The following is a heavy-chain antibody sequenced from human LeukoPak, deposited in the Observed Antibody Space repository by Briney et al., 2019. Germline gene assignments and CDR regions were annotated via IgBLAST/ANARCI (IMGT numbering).Heavy chain of an antibody. V-gene: IGHV4-59*08. CDR2: IYYSGST. CDR1: GGSISSYY. D-gene: IGHD1-26*01. J-gene: IGHJ5*02. Sequence: SETLSLTCTVSGGSISSYYWSWIRQPPGKGLEWIGYIYYSGSTNYNPSLKSRVTISVDTSKNQFSLKLSSVTAADTAVYYCARRAIVGATTWFDPWGQGTLVTVSS. CDR3: ARRAIVGATTWFDP.